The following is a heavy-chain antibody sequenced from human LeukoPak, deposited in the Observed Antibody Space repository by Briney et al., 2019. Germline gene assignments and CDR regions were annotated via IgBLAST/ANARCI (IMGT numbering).Heavy chain of an antibody. CDR1: GGSISTYY. V-gene: IGHV4-4*09. J-gene: IGHJ6*03. CDR3: AKTWYTVGYYMNV. CDR2: IDTSGSP. Sequence: SETLSLTCTVSGGSISTYYWSWIRQPPGKGLEWIGNIDTSGSPNYNPSLKSRVTISIDTSKKKCSLKLSSVTAADTAVYYCAKTWYTVGYYMNVWGTGTTVTVSS. D-gene: IGHD2-8*02.